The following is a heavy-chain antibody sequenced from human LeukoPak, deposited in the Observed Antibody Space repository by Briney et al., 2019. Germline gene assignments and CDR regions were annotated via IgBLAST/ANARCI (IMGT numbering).Heavy chain of an antibody. CDR3: ARVSSSSWWALDY. Sequence: QPGGSLRLSCAASGFTFSSYSMNWVRQAPGKGLVWVSRINTDGSSTSYADSVKGRFTISRDNAKNTLYLQMNSLRAEDTAVYYCARVSSSSWWALDYWGQGTLVTVSS. D-gene: IGHD6-13*01. CDR1: GFTFSSYS. J-gene: IGHJ4*02. CDR2: INTDGSST. V-gene: IGHV3-74*01.